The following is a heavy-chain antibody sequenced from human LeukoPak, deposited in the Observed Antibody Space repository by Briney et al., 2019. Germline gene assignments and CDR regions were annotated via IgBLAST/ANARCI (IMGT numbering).Heavy chain of an antibody. D-gene: IGHD3-3*01. Sequence: GASVKVSCKASGYTFTGYYMHWVRQAPGQGLEWMGWINPNSGGTNYAQKFQGRVTMTRDTSISTAYMELSRLRSDDTAVYYCARSLPALRFLEWLTWFDPWGQGTLVTVSS. CDR3: ARSLPALRFLEWLTWFDP. CDR1: GYTFTGYY. J-gene: IGHJ5*02. CDR2: INPNSGGT. V-gene: IGHV1-2*02.